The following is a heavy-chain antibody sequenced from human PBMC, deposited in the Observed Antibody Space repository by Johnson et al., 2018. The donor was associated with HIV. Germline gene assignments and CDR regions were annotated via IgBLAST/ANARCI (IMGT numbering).Heavy chain of an antibody. CDR1: GFTFSDYY. CDR2: ISSSGSAI. CDR3: ARVQITYDYDSRAYQAFDI. J-gene: IGHJ3*02. Sequence: QVQLVESGGGLVNPGGSLRLSCAASGFTFSDYYMSWIRQAPGKGLEWVSYISSSGSAIYYADSVTGRFTISRHNAKNSLYLQMNSLRAEDTAVYYCARVQITYDYDSRAYQAFDIWGQGTMVTVSS. V-gene: IGHV3-11*04. D-gene: IGHD3-22*01.